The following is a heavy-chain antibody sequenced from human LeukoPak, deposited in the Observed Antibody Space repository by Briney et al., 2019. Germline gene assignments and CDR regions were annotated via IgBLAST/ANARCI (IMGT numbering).Heavy chain of an antibody. Sequence: SETLSLTCTVSGDSISSGDYYWSWIRQPAGKGLEWIGRISSSGSTNYNPSLKSRVTISVDTSKNQFSLKLSSVTAADTAVYYCAREREGVVTVLRDWEYSYFYMDVWGKGTTVTISS. CDR3: AREREGVVTVLRDWEYSYFYMDV. CDR2: ISSSGST. D-gene: IGHD2-21*02. V-gene: IGHV4-61*02. J-gene: IGHJ6*03. CDR1: GDSISSGDYY.